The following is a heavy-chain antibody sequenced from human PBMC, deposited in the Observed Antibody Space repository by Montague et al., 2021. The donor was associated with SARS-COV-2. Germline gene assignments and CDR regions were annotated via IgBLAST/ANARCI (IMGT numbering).Heavy chain of an antibody. D-gene: IGHD1-26*01. CDR2: MHFNGET. CDR1: GDSITNHY. V-gene: IGHV4-4*07. Sequence: SETLSLTCSVSGDSITNHYWSCIRHPAGEELEWIGRMHFNGETNLCNFFRSRLAMSADTSKNEFSLNLTSVTAAATAIYFCAGDRCGWGAGGQGALDFWGQGTLVTVSS. CDR3: AGDRCGWGAGGQGALDF. J-gene: IGHJ4*02.